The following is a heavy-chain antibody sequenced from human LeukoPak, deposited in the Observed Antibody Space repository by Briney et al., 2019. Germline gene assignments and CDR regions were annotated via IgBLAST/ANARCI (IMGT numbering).Heavy chain of an antibody. Sequence: SETLSLTCTVSGGSISSDNHYWNWIRQPAGERLEWIGRVHFSGHTNYNPSLKSRVTILVDTSKNQFSLKLSSVTAADTAVYYCARDLAAQLLGWLDPWGQGTLVTVSS. CDR3: ARDLAAQLLGWLDP. J-gene: IGHJ5*02. CDR2: VHFSGHT. D-gene: IGHD1-1*01. CDR1: GGSISSDNHY. V-gene: IGHV4-61*02.